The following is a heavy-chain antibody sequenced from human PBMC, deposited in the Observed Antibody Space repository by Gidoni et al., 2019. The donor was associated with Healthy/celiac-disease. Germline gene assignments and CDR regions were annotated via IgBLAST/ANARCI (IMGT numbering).Heavy chain of an antibody. CDR1: GGSISSGSYY. CDR3: ARDEIAAALDAFDI. D-gene: IGHD6-6*01. J-gene: IGHJ3*02. Sequence: QVQLQESGPGLVKPSQTLSLTCTVSGGSISSGSYYWSWIRQPAGKGLEWIGRIYTSGSTNYNPSLKSRVTISVDTSKNQFSLKLSSVTAADTAVYYCARDEIAAALDAFDIWGQGTMVTVSS. V-gene: IGHV4-61*02. CDR2: IYTSGST.